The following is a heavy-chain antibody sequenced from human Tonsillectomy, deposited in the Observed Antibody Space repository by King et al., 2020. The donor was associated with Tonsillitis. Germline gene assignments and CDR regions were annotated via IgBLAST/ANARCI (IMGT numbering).Heavy chain of an antibody. CDR3: ASGVVVVPAAKYNWFDP. D-gene: IGHD2-2*01. Sequence: QLVQSGAEVKKPGASVKVSCKASGYTFTSYYMHWVRQAPGQGLEWMGIINPSGGSTSYAQKFQGRVTMTRDTSTSTVYMELSSLRSEDTAVYYCASGVVVVPAAKYNWFDPWGQGTLVTVSS. CDR1: GYTFTSYY. CDR2: INPSGGST. V-gene: IGHV1-46*01. J-gene: IGHJ5*02.